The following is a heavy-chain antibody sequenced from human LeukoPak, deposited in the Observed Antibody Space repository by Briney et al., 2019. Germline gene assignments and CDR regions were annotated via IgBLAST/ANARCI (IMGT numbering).Heavy chain of an antibody. CDR1: GFTFSSYG. CDR3: ARGADSSGYAYYYYYMDV. CDR2: IWYDGSNK. D-gene: IGHD3-22*01. J-gene: IGHJ6*03. V-gene: IGHV3-33*01. Sequence: GRSLRLSCAASGFTFSSYGMHWVRQAPGKGLEWVAVIWYDGSNKYYADSVKGRFTISRDNSKNTLYLQMNSLRAEDTAVYVCARGADSSGYAYYYYYMDVWGKGTTVTVSS.